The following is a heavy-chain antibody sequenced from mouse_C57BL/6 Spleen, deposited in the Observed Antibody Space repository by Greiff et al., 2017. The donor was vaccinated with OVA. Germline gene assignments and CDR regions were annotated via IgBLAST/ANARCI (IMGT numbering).Heavy chain of an antibody. V-gene: IGHV5-9-1*02. CDR3: TRDGDYYGSSYEDYAMDY. Sequence: EVQLVESGEGLVKPGGSLKLSCAASGFTFSSYAMSWVRQTPEKRLEWVAYISSGGDYIYYADTVKGRFTISRDNARNTLYLQMSSLKSEDTAMYYCTRDGDYYGSSYEDYAMDYWGQGTSVTVSS. CDR1: GFTFSSYA. J-gene: IGHJ4*01. D-gene: IGHD1-1*01. CDR2: ISSGGDYI.